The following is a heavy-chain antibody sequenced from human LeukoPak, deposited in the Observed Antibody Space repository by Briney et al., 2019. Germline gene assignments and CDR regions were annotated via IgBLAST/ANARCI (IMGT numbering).Heavy chain of an antibody. V-gene: IGHV1-46*01. Sequence: GASVKVSCKASGGTFSSYAISWVRQAPGQGLEWMGIINPSGGSTSYAQKFQGRVTMTRDTSTSTVYMELSSLRSEDTAVYYCARGSFEYSSSTVDYWGQGTLVTVSS. D-gene: IGHD6-6*01. CDR2: INPSGGST. CDR1: GGTFSSYA. J-gene: IGHJ4*02. CDR3: ARGSFEYSSSTVDY.